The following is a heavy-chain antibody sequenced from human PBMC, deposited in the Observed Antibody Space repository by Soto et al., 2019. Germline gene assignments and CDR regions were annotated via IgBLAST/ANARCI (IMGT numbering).Heavy chain of an antibody. Sequence: SETLSLTCTVSGGSIRTGGYYWTWIRQRPGEGLEWVGYIYYTGSAYYNPSLKSRVAISVDMSKNQFSLKLNSVTAADTAVYYCAKDPSPQPTTVITPGWFDPWGQGILDTVSS. CDR2: IYYTGSA. D-gene: IGHD4-17*01. CDR3: AKDPSPQPTTVITPGWFDP. V-gene: IGHV4-31*03. CDR1: GGSIRTGGYY. J-gene: IGHJ5*02.